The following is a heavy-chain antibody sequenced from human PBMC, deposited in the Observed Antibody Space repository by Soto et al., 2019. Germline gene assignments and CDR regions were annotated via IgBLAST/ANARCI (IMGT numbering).Heavy chain of an antibody. D-gene: IGHD6-19*01. Sequence: GASVKVSCKASGYTFSNFAMHWVRQAPGQGLEWMGIINPSGGSTSCAQKFQGRVTMTRDTSTSTVYMELSSLRSEDTAVYYCARVAVAGYFDYWGQGTLVTVSS. CDR3: ARVAVAGYFDY. V-gene: IGHV1-46*03. CDR1: GYTFSNFA. CDR2: INPSGGST. J-gene: IGHJ4*02.